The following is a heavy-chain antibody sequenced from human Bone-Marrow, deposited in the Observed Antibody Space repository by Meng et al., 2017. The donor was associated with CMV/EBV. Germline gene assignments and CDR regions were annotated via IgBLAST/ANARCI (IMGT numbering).Heavy chain of an antibody. CDR1: GFSLSTSGVG. J-gene: IGHJ6*02. V-gene: IGHV2-5*01. CDR2: IYWNDDK. Sequence: SGPTLVKPTQTLTLTCTFSGFSLSTSGVGVGWIRQPPGKALEWLALIYWNDDKRYSPSLKSRLTITKDTSKNQVVLTMTNMDPVDTATYYCAHDGGAYYDFWSGYYTRYYYYDMDVWGQGTTVTVSS. D-gene: IGHD3-3*01. CDR3: AHDGGAYYDFWSGYYTRYYYYDMDV.